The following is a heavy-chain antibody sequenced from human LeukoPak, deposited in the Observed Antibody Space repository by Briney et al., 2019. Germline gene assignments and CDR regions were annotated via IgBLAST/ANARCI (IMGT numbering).Heavy chain of an antibody. D-gene: IGHD3-3*01. CDR2: ISNDGSRK. V-gene: IGHV3-30*03. Sequence: GGSLRLSCAPSGFTFSRHGMHWVRKAQGKGREWVAIISNDGSRKYYAHSVEGRFTISRDNSKNTLYLQMDSLRAEDTAVYYCARDRAWNYFDYWGQGTLVTVSS. J-gene: IGHJ4*02. CDR3: ARDRAWNYFDY. CDR1: GFTFSRHG.